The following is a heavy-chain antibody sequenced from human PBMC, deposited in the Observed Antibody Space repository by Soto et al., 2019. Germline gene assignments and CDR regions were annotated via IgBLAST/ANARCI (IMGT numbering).Heavy chain of an antibody. CDR1: GFTFNTYS. D-gene: IGHD2-2*01. Sequence: PGGSLRLSCAASGFTFNTYSMNWVRQAPGKGPEWVSSISSSSNYTYYADSVKGRFTISRDNAKNSLFLQMNSLRAEDTAVYYCARDPGLGYCSSTSCPYYFDYWGQGTLVTVSS. CDR3: ARDPGLGYCSSTSCPYYFDY. V-gene: IGHV3-21*01. J-gene: IGHJ4*02. CDR2: ISSSSNYT.